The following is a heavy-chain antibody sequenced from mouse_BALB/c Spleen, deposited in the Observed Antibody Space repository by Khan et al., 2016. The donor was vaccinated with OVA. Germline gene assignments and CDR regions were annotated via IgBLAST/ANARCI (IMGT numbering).Heavy chain of an antibody. V-gene: IGHV1S136*01. J-gene: IGHJ3*01. CDR2: INPDNAGT. D-gene: IGHD4-1*01. CDR3: AREASSWDFSFPY. Sequence: VQLQQSGPELVEPGASVKMSCKASGYTFTNYVIHWVKQKPGQGLEWIGYINPDNAGTRYNEKFKGKATLTSDISSTSAYMELLSLTSEDSAVYYVAREASSWDFSFPYWGQGTLVTVSA. CDR1: GYTFTNYV.